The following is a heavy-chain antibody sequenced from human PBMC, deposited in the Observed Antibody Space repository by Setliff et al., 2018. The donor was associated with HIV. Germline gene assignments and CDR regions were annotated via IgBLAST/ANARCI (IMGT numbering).Heavy chain of an antibody. J-gene: IGHJ3*02. CDR2: IYPGDSET. Sequence: GESLKISCKGSGYRFTSHWIAWVRQMPGKGLEWMGIIYPGDSETRYSPSFQGQVTFSADKTVSTAYLQWSSLRAEDTAKYYCALRQRGGLVGAGNAFDIWGQGTMVTVSS. CDR3: ALRQRGGLVGAGNAFDI. CDR1: GYRFTSHW. D-gene: IGHD1-26*01. V-gene: IGHV5-51*01.